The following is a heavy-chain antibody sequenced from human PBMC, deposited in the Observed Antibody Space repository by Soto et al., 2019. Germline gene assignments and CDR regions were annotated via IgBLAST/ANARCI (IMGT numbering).Heavy chain of an antibody. V-gene: IGHV4-39*01. Sequence: QLQLQESGPGLVKPSETLSLTCTVSGGSISNSNYYWVWIRQPPGKGLEWIGTIYYSWSTYHNPSLKSRVTMSVDTSKNQFSLRLSSVTAADTAVYYCATKPAAPRRTTWFDPWGQGTLVSVSS. CDR2: IYYSWST. CDR1: GGSISNSNYY. D-gene: IGHD1-1*01. CDR3: ATKPAAPRRTTWFDP. J-gene: IGHJ5*02.